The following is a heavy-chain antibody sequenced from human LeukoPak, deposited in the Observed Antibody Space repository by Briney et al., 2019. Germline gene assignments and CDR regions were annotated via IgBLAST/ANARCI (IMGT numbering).Heavy chain of an antibody. J-gene: IGHJ6*02. Sequence: SETLSLTCTVSGGSISSGGYYWSWIRQHPGKGLEWIGYIYYSGSTYYNPSLKSRVTISVDTSKNQFSLKLSSVTAADTAVYYCARTRGSTSWKNGMDVWGQGTTVTVSS. CDR3: ARTRGSTSWKNGMDV. V-gene: IGHV4-31*03. CDR1: GGSISSGGYY. CDR2: IYYSGST. D-gene: IGHD2-2*01.